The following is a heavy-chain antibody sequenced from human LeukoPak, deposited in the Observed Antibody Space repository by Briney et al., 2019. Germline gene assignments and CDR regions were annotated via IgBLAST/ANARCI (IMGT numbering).Heavy chain of an antibody. CDR1: GYTFIRYG. D-gene: IGHD2/OR15-2a*01. CDR2: NSALTGNI. V-gene: IGHV1-18*01. Sequence: GAAVKVSCKASGYTFIRYGISWVRQAPGQRPEWMGWNSALTGNIDYAPKFQGRVTMNTDTSTRTAYMELSSLVSADTAVYFCARADPTNTGHEYFDYWGRGTLVTVSS. CDR3: ARADPTNTGHEYFDY. J-gene: IGHJ4*02.